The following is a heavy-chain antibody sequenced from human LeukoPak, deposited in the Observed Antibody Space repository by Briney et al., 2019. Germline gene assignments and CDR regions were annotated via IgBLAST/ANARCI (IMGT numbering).Heavy chain of an antibody. D-gene: IGHD6-6*01. J-gene: IGHJ4*02. CDR3: ARVNSSSSLDY. Sequence: ASETLSLTCAVYGGSFSGYYWSWIRQPPGKGLEWIGEINHSGSTNYNPSLKSRVTISVDTSKNQFSLKLSSVTAADTAVYYCARVNSSSSLDYWGQGTLVTVSS. V-gene: IGHV4-34*01. CDR2: INHSGST. CDR1: GGSFSGYY.